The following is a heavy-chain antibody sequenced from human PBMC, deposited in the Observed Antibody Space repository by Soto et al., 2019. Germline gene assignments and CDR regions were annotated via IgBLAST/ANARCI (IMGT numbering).Heavy chain of an antibody. Sequence: GASVKVSCKASGYTFTGYYMHWLRQSPGQGLEWMGWINPNSGGTNYAQKFQGRVTMTRDTSISTAYMELSRLRSDDTAVYYCARAMVVVPAAPFDPWGQGTLVTVSS. CDR3: ARAMVVVPAAPFDP. D-gene: IGHD2-2*01. CDR1: GYTFTGYY. CDR2: INPNSGGT. J-gene: IGHJ5*02. V-gene: IGHV1-2*02.